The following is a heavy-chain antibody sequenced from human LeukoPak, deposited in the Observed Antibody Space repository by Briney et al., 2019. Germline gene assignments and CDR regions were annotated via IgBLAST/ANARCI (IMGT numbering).Heavy chain of an antibody. J-gene: IGHJ4*02. CDR1: GGSISSGDYY. D-gene: IGHD6-6*01. CDR3: ARGPTEAKEYSSSAEFDY. Sequence: SETLSLTCTVSGGSISSGDYYWSWIRQPPGKGLEWIGYIYYSGSTYYNPSLKSRVTISVDTSKNQFSLKLSSVTAADTAVYYCARGPTEAKEYSSSAEFDYWGQGTLVTVSS. CDR2: IYYSGST. V-gene: IGHV4-30-4*02.